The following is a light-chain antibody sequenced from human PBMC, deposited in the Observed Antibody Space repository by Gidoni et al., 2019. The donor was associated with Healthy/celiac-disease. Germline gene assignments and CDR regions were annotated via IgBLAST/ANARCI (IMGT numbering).Light chain of an antibody. Sequence: QSALTQPASVSGSPGQSITISCTGTSSDVGSYNLVSWYQQHPGKAPKLMIYEGSKRPSGVSNRFSGSKSGNTASLTISGLQAEDEADYYCCSYAGSSARFVFGGGTKLTVL. J-gene: IGLJ3*02. CDR2: EGS. CDR1: SSDVGSYNL. CDR3: CSYAGSSARFV. V-gene: IGLV2-23*01.